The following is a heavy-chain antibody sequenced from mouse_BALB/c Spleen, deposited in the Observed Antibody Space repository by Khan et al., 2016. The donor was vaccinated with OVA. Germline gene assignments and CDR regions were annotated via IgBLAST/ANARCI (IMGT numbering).Heavy chain of an antibody. V-gene: IGHV1S41*01. Sequence: DLVKPGASVKLSCKASGYTFTSYWINWIKQRPGQGLEWIGRICPGSGNAYYNEMFKGKATLTADTSSSTAYIQLSSLSSEDSGVCFWGREQYYGRTRYAVGLWGQGTS. CDR1: GYTFTSYW. J-gene: IGHJ4*01. CDR2: ICPGSGNA. CDR3: GREQYYGRTRYAVGL. D-gene: IGHD1-1*01.